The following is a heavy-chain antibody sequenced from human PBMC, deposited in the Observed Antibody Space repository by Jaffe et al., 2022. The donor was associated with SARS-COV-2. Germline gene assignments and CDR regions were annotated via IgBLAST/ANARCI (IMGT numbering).Heavy chain of an antibody. Sequence: QLQLQESGPGLVKPSETLSLTCTVSGGSISSSSYYWGWIRQPPGKGLEWIGSIYYSGSTYYNPSLKSRVTISVDTSKNQFSLKLSSVTAADTAVYYCARTDSSGYYYVLVEYFQHWGQGTLVTVSS. CDR2: IYYSGST. J-gene: IGHJ1*01. CDR3: ARTDSSGYYYVLVEYFQH. CDR1: GGSISSSSYY. V-gene: IGHV4-39*01. D-gene: IGHD3-22*01.